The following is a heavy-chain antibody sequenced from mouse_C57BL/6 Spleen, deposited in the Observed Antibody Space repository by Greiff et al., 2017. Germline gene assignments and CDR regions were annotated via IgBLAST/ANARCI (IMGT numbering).Heavy chain of an antibody. CDR2: INPSSGYT. CDR3: ESIEGFAY. J-gene: IGHJ3*01. CDR1: GYTFTSYT. Sequence: VQLQQSGAELARPGASVKMSCKASGYTFTSYTMHWVKQRPGQGLEWIGYINPSSGYTKYNQKFKDKATLTADKSSSTAYMQLSSLTSEDSAVYYCESIEGFAYWGQGTLVTVSA. V-gene: IGHV1-4*01.